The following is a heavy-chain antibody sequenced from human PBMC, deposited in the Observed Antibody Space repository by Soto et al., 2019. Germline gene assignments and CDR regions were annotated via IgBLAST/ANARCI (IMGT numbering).Heavy chain of an antibody. Sequence: GESLKISCEGSGYSFKTHWITWVRQKPGKGLERMGRIDPSDSQTYYSPSFRGHVTISVTKSITTVFLQWSSLRASDTAMYYCARQIYDSDTGPNFQYYFDSWGQGTPVTVSS. V-gene: IGHV5-10-1*01. J-gene: IGHJ4*02. CDR2: IDPSDSQT. CDR3: ARQIYDSDTGPNFQYYFDS. CDR1: GYSFKTHW. D-gene: IGHD3-22*01.